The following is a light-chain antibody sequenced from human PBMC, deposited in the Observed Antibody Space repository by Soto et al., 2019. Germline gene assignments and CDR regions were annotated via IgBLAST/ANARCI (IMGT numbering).Light chain of an antibody. V-gene: IGKV3-11*01. CDR1: LFLSSNY. CDR3: QQRSNWPPTIT. J-gene: IGKJ5*01. CDR2: DAS. Sequence: EIVLTQSPGTLSLAPGEGATLACRASLFLSSNYLAWYQQKPGQAPMLLIYDASNRATGIPARFSGSGSGTDFTLTISSLEPEDFAVYSCQQRSNWPPTITFGQGTRLEIK.